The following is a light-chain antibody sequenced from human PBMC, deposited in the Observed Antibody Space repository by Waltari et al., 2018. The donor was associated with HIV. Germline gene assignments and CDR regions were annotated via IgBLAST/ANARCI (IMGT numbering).Light chain of an antibody. V-gene: IGLV3-21*04. CDR3: QVWSSSRDHPYV. Sequence: SYVLTQPPSVSVAPGKTARITCEGDHIGSKGVHWYQQKSGQAPMLVIYYDSGRPSGIPERFSGSNSGNTATLTISRVEAGDEADYYCQVWSSSRDHPYVFGTATKVTVL. J-gene: IGLJ1*01. CDR2: YDS. CDR1: HIGSKG.